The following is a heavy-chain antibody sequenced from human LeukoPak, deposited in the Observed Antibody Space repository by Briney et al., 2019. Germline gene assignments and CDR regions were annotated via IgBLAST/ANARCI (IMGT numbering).Heavy chain of an antibody. CDR1: GFTFSSFA. CDR2: ISGSGGST. Sequence: GGSLRLSCAASGFTFSSFAMSWVRQAPGKGLEWVSAISGSGGSTYYADSVKGRFTISRDDSKNTLYLQMNSLRAEDTAVYYCAKYGSGSYYKGLSWGQGTLVTVSS. CDR3: AKYGSGSYYKGLS. V-gene: IGHV3-23*01. D-gene: IGHD3-10*01. J-gene: IGHJ5*02.